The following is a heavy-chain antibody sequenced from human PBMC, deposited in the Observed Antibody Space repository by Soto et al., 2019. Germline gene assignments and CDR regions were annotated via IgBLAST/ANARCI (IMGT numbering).Heavy chain of an antibody. Sequence: ASVKVSCKTSGYSFTTYGISWVRQAPGQGLEWMGWISGYNGNTNYAQNLQGRVTMNTDTSTSTAYMELRSLRSDDTAVYYCAREGPAPYYYYGMDVWGQGSTVTVSS. CDR1: GYSFTTYG. J-gene: IGHJ6*02. CDR3: AREGPAPYYYYGMDV. CDR2: ISGYNGNT. V-gene: IGHV1-18*01.